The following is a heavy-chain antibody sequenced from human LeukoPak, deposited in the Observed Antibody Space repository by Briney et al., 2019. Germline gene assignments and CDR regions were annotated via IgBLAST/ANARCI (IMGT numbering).Heavy chain of an antibody. Sequence: GGSLRLSCAASGFAFDDYGMSWVRQAPGKGLEWVSGINWNGGSTGYADSVKGRFTISRDNAKNSLYLQMNSLRAEDTALYYCAREPRANLKDSSGYYFLTYYFDYRGQGTLVTVSS. CDR3: AREPRANLKDSSGYYFLTYYFDY. D-gene: IGHD3-22*01. CDR2: INWNGGST. V-gene: IGHV3-20*04. CDR1: GFAFDDYG. J-gene: IGHJ4*02.